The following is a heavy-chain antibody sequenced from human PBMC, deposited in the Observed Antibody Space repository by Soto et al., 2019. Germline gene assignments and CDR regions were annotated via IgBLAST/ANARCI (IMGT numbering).Heavy chain of an antibody. Sequence: GGSLRLSCADSGFTFSNFAMHWVRQTPGKGLEWVAVISNDGTKKVYADSVKGRFTISRDNSKNILYLEMNTLRTEDTAVYYCATIILHYWGQGTLVTVS. V-gene: IGHV3-30-3*01. J-gene: IGHJ4*02. CDR3: ATIILHY. D-gene: IGHD3-10*01. CDR2: ISNDGTKK. CDR1: GFTFSNFA.